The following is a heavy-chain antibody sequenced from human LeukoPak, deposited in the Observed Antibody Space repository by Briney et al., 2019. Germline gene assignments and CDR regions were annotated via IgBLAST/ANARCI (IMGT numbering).Heavy chain of an antibody. V-gene: IGHV2-70*01. CDR2: IDWDDDK. CDR1: GFSLSTSGMC. Sequence: SGPTLVNPTQTLTLTCTFSGFSLSTSGMCVSWIRQPPGKALEWLALIDWDDDKYYNTSLRTRLTISKDTSKNQVVLTMTNMDPVDTATYFCARYLYGDSASYFDYWGQGILVTVSS. D-gene: IGHD4-17*01. CDR3: ARYLYGDSASYFDY. J-gene: IGHJ4*02.